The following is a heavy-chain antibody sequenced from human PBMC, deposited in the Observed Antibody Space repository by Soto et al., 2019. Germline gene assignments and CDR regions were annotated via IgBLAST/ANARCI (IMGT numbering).Heavy chain of an antibody. CDR3: ARGRVVRFLEYLIDTGFDY. CDR1: GYTFTSYD. V-gene: IGHV1-8*01. CDR2: MNPYSGNT. Sequence: ASVKVSCKASGYTFTSYDINWVRQATGQGLEWMGWMNPYSGNTGYAQKFQGRVTMTRNTSISTAYMELSSLRSEDTAVDYCARGRVVRFLEYLIDTGFDYWGQGTLGTVSS. J-gene: IGHJ4*02. D-gene: IGHD3-3*01.